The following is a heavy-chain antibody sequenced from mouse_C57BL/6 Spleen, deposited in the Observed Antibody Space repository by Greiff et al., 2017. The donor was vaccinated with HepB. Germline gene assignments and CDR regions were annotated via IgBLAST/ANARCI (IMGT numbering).Heavy chain of an antibody. Sequence: EVQLQQSGAELVKPGASVKLSFTASGFNIKDYYMHWVKQRTEQGLEWIGRIDPEDGETKYTSKFQGKATITADTSFNTAYLQLSSLPSEDTAVYSCARRYYGNYDYAMDYWGQGTSVTVSS. CDR1: GFNIKDYY. D-gene: IGHD2-1*01. J-gene: IGHJ4*01. CDR3: ARRYYGNYDYAMDY. CDR2: IDPEDGET. V-gene: IGHV14-2*01.